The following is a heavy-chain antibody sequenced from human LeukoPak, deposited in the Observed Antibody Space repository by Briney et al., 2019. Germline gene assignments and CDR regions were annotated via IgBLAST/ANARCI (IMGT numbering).Heavy chain of an antibody. V-gene: IGHV3-21*01. D-gene: IGHD3-3*01. J-gene: IGHJ6*03. Sequence: GGSLRLSCAASGFTFSSYSMNWVRQASGKGLEWVSSISSSSSYIYYADSVKGRFTISRDNAKNSLYLQMNSLRAEDTAVYYCARDAWMTSTIFGGYYMDVWGKGTTVTVSS. CDR1: GFTFSSYS. CDR3: ARDAWMTSTIFGGYYMDV. CDR2: ISSSSSYI.